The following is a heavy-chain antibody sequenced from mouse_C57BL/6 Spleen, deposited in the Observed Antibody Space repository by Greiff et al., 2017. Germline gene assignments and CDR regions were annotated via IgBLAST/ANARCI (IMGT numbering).Heavy chain of an antibody. Sequence: QVQLQQSGPELVKPGASVKISCKASGYAFSSSWMNWVKQRPGKGLEWIGRIYPGDGDTNSNGKFKGKATLTADKSSSTAYMQLSSLTSEDSAVYFCAVHYFDYWGQGTTLTVSS. CDR2: IYPGDGDT. CDR3: AVHYFDY. J-gene: IGHJ2*01. CDR1: GYAFSSSW. V-gene: IGHV1-82*01.